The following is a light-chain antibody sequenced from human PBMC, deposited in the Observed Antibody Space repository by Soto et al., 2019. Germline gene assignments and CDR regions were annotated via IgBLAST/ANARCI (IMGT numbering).Light chain of an antibody. Sequence: EVVLTQSPGTLSLSPGERATLSCRASQSVSGSDLAWYQQKPGQAPRLLISGVSNRATGTPDRFSGSGSGTDFTLTISSLEAEDFAVFYCHQYGISPPTFGPCTKVEI. CDR1: QSVSGSD. CDR2: GVS. CDR3: HQYGISPPT. J-gene: IGKJ1*01. V-gene: IGKV3-20*01.